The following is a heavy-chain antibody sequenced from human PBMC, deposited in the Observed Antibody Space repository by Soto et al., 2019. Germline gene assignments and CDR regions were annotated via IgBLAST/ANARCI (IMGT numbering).Heavy chain of an antibody. J-gene: IGHJ4*02. CDR3: ARGVAGAFDY. Sequence: SETLSLTCAVYGGSFSGYYWSWIRQPPGKGLEWIGEINDSGSTNYNPSLKSRVTISVDTSKNQFSLKLSSVTAADTAVYYCARGVAGAFDYWGQGTLVTVSS. V-gene: IGHV4-34*01. CDR2: INDSGST. D-gene: IGHD1-26*01. CDR1: GGSFSGYY.